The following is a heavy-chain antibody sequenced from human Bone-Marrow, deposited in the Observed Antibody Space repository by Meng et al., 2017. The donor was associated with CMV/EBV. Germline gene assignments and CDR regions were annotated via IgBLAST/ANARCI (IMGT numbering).Heavy chain of an antibody. J-gene: IGHJ6*02. CDR1: GGTFSSYT. D-gene: IGHD2-15*01. Sequence: SVKVSCKASGGTFSSYTISWVRQAPGQGLEWMGRIIPILGIANYAQKFQGRVTITADKSTSTAYMELSSLRSEDTAVYYCAREQRRLDGYCSGGSCYSPSGYYYYGMDVWGQGTTVTVSS. V-gene: IGHV1-69*02. CDR3: AREQRRLDGYCSGGSCYSPSGYYYYGMDV. CDR2: IIPILGIA.